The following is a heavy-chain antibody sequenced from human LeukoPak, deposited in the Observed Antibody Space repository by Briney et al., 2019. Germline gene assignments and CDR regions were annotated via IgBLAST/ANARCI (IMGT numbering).Heavy chain of an antibody. J-gene: IGHJ4*02. CDR2: IYYSGST. CDR1: GGSISSYY. V-gene: IGHV4-59*01. CDR3: ARDYSSGWSH. Sequence: SETLSLTCTVSGGSISSYYWSWIRQPPGKGLEWIGYIYYSGSTNYNPSLKSRVTISVDTSKNQFSLKLSSVTAADTAVYYCARDYSSGWSHWGQGTLVTVS. D-gene: IGHD6-19*01.